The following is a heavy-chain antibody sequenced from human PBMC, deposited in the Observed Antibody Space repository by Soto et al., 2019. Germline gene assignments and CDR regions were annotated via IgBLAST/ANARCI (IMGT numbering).Heavy chain of an antibody. D-gene: IGHD6-13*01. CDR3: ARQAAGTEDFDY. J-gene: IGHJ4*02. Sequence: QLQLQESGPGLVKPSETLSLTCTVSGGSISSSSYYWGWIRQPPGKGLEWIGSIYYSGSTYYNPSLKSRVTISVDTSKNQFSLKLSSVTAADTAVYYCARQAAGTEDFDYWGQGTLVTVSS. CDR1: GGSISSSSYY. CDR2: IYYSGST. V-gene: IGHV4-39*01.